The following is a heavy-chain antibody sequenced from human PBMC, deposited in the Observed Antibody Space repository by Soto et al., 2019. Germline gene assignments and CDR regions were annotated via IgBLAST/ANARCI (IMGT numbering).Heavy chain of an antibody. CDR2: IYDSGST. J-gene: IGHJ4*02. CDR3: AREEKGGDYVY. D-gene: IGHD4-17*01. CDR1: GGSISSGGYY. V-gene: IGHV4-31*03. Sequence: QVQLQESGPGLVKPSQTLSLTCTVSGGSISSGGYYWSWIRQHPGKGLEWIGYIYDSGSTYFNPSLKSRVTISVETTKNQFSLKLSSVTAAETAVYSCAREEKGGDYVYWGQGTLFTVS.